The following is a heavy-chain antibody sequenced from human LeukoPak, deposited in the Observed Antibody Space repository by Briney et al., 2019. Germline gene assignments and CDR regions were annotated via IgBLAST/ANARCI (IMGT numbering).Heavy chain of an antibody. D-gene: IGHD7-27*01. V-gene: IGHV4-61*08. CDR2: IYYSGGT. CDR3: ARGWGYFDY. CDR1: GGSISSGGYY. Sequence: SETLSLTCTVSGGSISSGGYYWTWIRQHPGKGLEWIGNIYYSGGTNYNPSLKSRVTISVDTSKNQLSLKLSSVTAADTAVYYCARGWGYFDYWGQGTLVTVSS. J-gene: IGHJ4*02.